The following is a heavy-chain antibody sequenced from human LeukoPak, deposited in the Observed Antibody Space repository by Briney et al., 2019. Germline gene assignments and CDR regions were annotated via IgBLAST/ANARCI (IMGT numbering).Heavy chain of an antibody. CDR3: ARPRGWERRWYFDL. J-gene: IGHJ2*01. CDR1: GFTFSKYG. D-gene: IGHD1-26*01. CDR2: ISSSGTYI. V-gene: IGHV3-21*01. Sequence: GGSLRLSCAASGFTFSKYGMNWVRQAPGKGLEWVSSISSSGTYIYYADSMKGRFTISRDNAKNSLYLQMDSLRAEDTAVYYCARPRGWERRWYFDLWGRGTLVTVSS.